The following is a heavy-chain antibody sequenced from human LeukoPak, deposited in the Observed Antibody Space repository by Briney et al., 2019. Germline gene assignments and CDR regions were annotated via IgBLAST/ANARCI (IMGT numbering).Heavy chain of an antibody. D-gene: IGHD5-18*01. Sequence: ASVTVSCKASGYTFTNYGLIWVRQAPGQGLEWMGWISTDNGNTNSVQKLQGRVTLTMDTSTTTAYMELRSLRSDDTAVYYCARHLRGYSYGQGPWGHAFDIWGQGTMVTVSS. V-gene: IGHV1-18*01. J-gene: IGHJ3*02. CDR1: GYTFTNYG. CDR2: ISTDNGNT. CDR3: ARHLRGYSYGQGPWGHAFDI.